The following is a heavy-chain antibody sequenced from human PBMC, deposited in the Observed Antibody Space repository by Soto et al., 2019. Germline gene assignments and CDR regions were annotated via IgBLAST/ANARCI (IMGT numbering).Heavy chain of an antibody. V-gene: IGHV4-30-2*01. J-gene: IGHJ4*02. Sequence: QLQLQESGSGLVKPSQTLSLTCAVSGGSISSGGYSWSWIRQPPGKGLEWIGYIYHSGSTYYHPSLKSRVTISVDRSKNQFSLKLSSVTAADTAVYYCARAAAYYYGSGSYFDYWGQGTLVTVSS. D-gene: IGHD3-10*01. CDR3: ARAAAYYYGSGSYFDY. CDR1: GGSISSGGYS. CDR2: IYHSGST.